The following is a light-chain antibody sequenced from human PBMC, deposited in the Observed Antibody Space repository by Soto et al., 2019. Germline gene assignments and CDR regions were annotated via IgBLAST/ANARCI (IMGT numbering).Light chain of an antibody. Sequence: EIVLTQSPLSLPVTPGEPASISCRSSQNLLHSNAYNYLNWYLQRPGQSPQLLIYLGSNRASGVPDRFSGSGSGTAFTLTISRVEAEDVGLYFCAQGLATPFTFGGGTKVEIK. J-gene: IGKJ4*01. CDR2: LGS. CDR3: AQGLATPFT. CDR1: QNLLHSNAYNY. V-gene: IGKV2-28*01.